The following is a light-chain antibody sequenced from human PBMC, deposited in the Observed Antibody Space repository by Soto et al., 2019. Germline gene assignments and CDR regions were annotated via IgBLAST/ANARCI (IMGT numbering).Light chain of an antibody. V-gene: IGLV2-8*01. CDR3: SSYAGSNKLV. CDR1: SSDVGGYNY. CDR2: EVS. J-gene: IGLJ2*01. Sequence: QSVLTQPPSASGSPGQSVTISCTGTSSDVGGYNYVSWYQQHPGKAPKVMIHEVSKRPSGVPDRFSGSKSGNTASLTVSGLQAEDEADYYCSSYAGSNKLVFGGGTQLTVL.